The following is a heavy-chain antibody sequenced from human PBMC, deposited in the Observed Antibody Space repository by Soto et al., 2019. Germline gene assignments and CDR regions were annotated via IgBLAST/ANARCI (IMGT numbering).Heavy chain of an antibody. Sequence: PGGSLRLSCAASGFTFSSYAVSWVRQAPGKGLEWVSAISGSGGSTYYADSVKGRFTISRDNSKNTLYLQMNSLRAEDTAVYYCAKGGRLGYDFWSGYPLTDYFDYWGQGTLVTVSS. CDR3: AKGGRLGYDFWSGYPLTDYFDY. J-gene: IGHJ4*02. CDR1: GFTFSSYA. V-gene: IGHV3-23*01. D-gene: IGHD3-3*01. CDR2: ISGSGGST.